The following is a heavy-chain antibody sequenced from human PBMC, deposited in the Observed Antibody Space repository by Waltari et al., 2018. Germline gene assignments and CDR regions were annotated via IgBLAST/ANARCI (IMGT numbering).Heavy chain of an antibody. CDR2: MNPNSGNT. D-gene: IGHD6-13*01. J-gene: IGHJ6*02. Sequence: QVQLVQSGAEVKKPGASVKVSCKASGYTFPSYDINWVRQATGQGLEWMGWMNPNSGNTGYAQKFQGRVTMTRNTSISTAYMELSSLRSEDTAVYYCARGGGYSSSGHYYYYGMDVWGQGTTVTVSS. CDR1: GYTFPSYD. V-gene: IGHV1-8*01. CDR3: ARGGGYSSSGHYYYYGMDV.